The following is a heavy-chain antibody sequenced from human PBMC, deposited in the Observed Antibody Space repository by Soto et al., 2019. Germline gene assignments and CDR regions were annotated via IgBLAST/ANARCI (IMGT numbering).Heavy chain of an antibody. CDR2: ISYDGSNK. D-gene: IGHD3-10*01. V-gene: IGHV3-30-3*01. Sequence: GGSLRLSCAASGFTFSSYAMHWVRQAPSKGLEWVAVISYDGSNKYYADSVKGRFTISRDNSKNTLYLQMNSLRAEDTAVYYCARPMVRGVITPGPYYYYGMDVWGQGTTVTVS. CDR3: ARPMVRGVITPGPYYYYGMDV. CDR1: GFTFSSYA. J-gene: IGHJ6*02.